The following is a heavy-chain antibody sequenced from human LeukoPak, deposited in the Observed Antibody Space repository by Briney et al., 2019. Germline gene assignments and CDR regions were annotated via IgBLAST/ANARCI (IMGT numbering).Heavy chain of an antibody. Sequence: PGGSLRLSCEASGFTLSKFWMNWVRQAPGKGLEWVANIKQDGSEKRYVDSVKGRFSISRDNTKNSLYLQMSSLRAEDTAVYYCARGPSSGYSWLDPWGQGTLVTVSS. CDR1: GFTLSKFW. V-gene: IGHV3-7*03. D-gene: IGHD3-22*01. J-gene: IGHJ5*02. CDR2: IKQDGSEK. CDR3: ARGPSSGYSWLDP.